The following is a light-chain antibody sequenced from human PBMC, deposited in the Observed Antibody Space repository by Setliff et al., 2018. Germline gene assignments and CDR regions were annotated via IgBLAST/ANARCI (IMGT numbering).Light chain of an antibody. CDR3: QSYDSSLSAYV. CDR1: SSNIGAGYD. CDR2: GNN. Sequence: QSVLTQPPSVSGAPGQRVTISCAGRSSNIGAGYDVHWYQQLPGTAPKLLIYGNNNRPSGVPDRFSGSQSGTSASLAITGLHSEDEADYYCQSYDSSLSAYVFGTGTKGTVL. J-gene: IGLJ1*01. V-gene: IGLV1-40*01.